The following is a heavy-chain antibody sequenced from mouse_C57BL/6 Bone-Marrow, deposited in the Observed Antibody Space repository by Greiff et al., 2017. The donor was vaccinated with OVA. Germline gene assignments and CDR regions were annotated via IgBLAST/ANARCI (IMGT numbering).Heavy chain of an antibody. CDR3: ARYYGSSSYAMDY. Sequence: VKLQQPGAELVKPGASVKMSCKASGYTFTSYWITWVKQRPGQGLEWIGDIYPGSGSTNYNEKFKSKATLTVDTSSSTAYMQLSSLTSEDSAVYYCARYYGSSSYAMDYWGQGTSVTVSS. J-gene: IGHJ4*01. CDR2: IYPGSGST. D-gene: IGHD1-1*01. CDR1: GYTFTSYW. V-gene: IGHV1-55*01.